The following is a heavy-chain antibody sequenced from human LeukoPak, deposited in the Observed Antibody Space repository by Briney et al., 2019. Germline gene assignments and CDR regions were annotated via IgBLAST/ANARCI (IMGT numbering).Heavy chain of an antibody. CDR3: ARIRREMATTSFDY. Sequence: PSETLSLTCTVSGGSINSGGFYWSWIRQHPGKGLEWIGYIYYSGSTYYNPSLKGRVAISVDTSKNQFSLKLSSVTAADTAVYYCARIRREMATTSFDYWGQGTLVTVSS. D-gene: IGHD5-24*01. V-gene: IGHV4-31*03. J-gene: IGHJ4*02. CDR1: GGSINSGGFY. CDR2: IYYSGST.